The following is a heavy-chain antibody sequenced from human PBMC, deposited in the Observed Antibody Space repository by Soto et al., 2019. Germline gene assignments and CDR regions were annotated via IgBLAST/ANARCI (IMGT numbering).Heavy chain of an antibody. D-gene: IGHD2-2*01. Sequence: GGSLRLSCAASGFTFSSNYMSWVRQAPGKGLEWVSVIYSGGSTYYADSVKGSFTISRDNSKNTLYLQMNSLRAEDTAVYYCALGTDPYCSSTSCPAGYFDYWGQGTLVTVSS. V-gene: IGHV3-66*01. J-gene: IGHJ4*02. CDR3: ALGTDPYCSSTSCPAGYFDY. CDR2: IYSGGST. CDR1: GFTFSSNY.